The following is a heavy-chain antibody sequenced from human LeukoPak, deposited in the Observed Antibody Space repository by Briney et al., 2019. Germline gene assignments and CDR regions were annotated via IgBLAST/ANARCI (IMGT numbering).Heavy chain of an antibody. J-gene: IGHJ6*02. V-gene: IGHV1-8*01. Sequence: ASVKVSCKASGYTFTSYDINWMRQATGQGLEWMGWMNPNSGNTGYAQKFQGRVTMTRNTSISTAYMELSSLRSEDTAVYYCARVLVVRGVMYYYYYGMDVWGQGTTVTVSS. CDR1: GYTFTSYD. CDR2: MNPNSGNT. D-gene: IGHD3-10*01. CDR3: ARVLVVRGVMYYYYYGMDV.